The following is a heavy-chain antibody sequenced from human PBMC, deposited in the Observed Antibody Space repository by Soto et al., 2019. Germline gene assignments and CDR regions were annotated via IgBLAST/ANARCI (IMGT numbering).Heavy chain of an antibody. CDR1: GFSFSTYP. J-gene: IGHJ6*02. CDR2: ISGSGDKT. Sequence: EVQLLESGGGLVQPGGSLRLSCAASGFSFSTYPMVWVRQAPGKRLEAVSSISGSGDKTYYKDSVKSRFTISRDNSKNTVDLQMNSLRPEDTAVYYCAKILSTVTAYYYGMDAWGQGTTVTVSS. D-gene: IGHD4-17*01. CDR3: AKILSTVTAYYYGMDA. V-gene: IGHV3-23*01.